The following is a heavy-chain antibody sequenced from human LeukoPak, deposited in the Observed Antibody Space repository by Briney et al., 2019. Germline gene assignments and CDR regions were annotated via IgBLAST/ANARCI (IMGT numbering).Heavy chain of an antibody. CDR3: AREPYYDFWSGYRVYFDY. D-gene: IGHD3-3*01. V-gene: IGHV3-7*01. J-gene: IGHJ4*02. CDR2: IKQDGSEK. CDR1: GFTFSSYW. Sequence: GGSLRLSCAASGFTFSSYWMSWVRQAPGKGLEWVANIKQDGSEKYYVDSVKGRFTISRDNAKNSLYLQMSSLRAKDTAVYYCAREPYYDFWSGYRVYFDYWGQGTLVTVSS.